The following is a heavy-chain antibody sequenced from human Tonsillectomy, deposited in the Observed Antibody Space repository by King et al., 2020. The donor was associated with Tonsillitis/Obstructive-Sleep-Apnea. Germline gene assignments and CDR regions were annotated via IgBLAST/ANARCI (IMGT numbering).Heavy chain of an antibody. D-gene: IGHD2-15*01. CDR2: IKSDGKTT. J-gene: IGHJ4*02. CDR1: GFTFSGDW. Sequence: VQLVESGGGLVQPGGSLRLSCAASGFTFSGDWMHWVRQAPGKGLVWVSHIKSDGKTTTYADSVKGQFTISRDNAKNILYLQMNGLRAEDTAVYYCGRDAGYAVDQWGQGTLVTVSS. V-gene: IGHV3-74*03. CDR3: GRDAGYAVDQ.